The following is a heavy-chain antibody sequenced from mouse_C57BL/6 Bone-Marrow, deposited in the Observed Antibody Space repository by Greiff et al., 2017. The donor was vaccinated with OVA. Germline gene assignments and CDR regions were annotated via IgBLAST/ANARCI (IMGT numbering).Heavy chain of an antibody. J-gene: IGHJ3*01. CDR1: GFSLSTFGMG. Sequence: QVQLKESGPGILQPSQTLSLSCSFSGFSLSTFGMGVGWIRQPSGKGLEWLAHIWWDDDKYYNPALKSRLTISEDTSKNQVVLKLANVDTADTATYYCARIVIYYDYDGFAYWGQGTLVTVSA. V-gene: IGHV8-8*01. CDR3: ARIVIYYDYDGFAY. CDR2: IWWDDDK. D-gene: IGHD2-4*01.